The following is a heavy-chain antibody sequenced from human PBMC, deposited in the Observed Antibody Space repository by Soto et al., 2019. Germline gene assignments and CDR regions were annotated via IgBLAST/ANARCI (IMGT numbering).Heavy chain of an antibody. Sequence: GGSLKISCEGSGYSFTGYCISCVRQMPGKGLEWMGRIDPSDSYTNYSPSLQGHVTISADKSISTAYLQWSSLKASDTAMYYCARRYCSSTSCYDFGEYWGQGTLVTVSS. CDR2: IDPSDSYT. V-gene: IGHV5-10-1*01. CDR3: ARRYCSSTSCYDFGEY. D-gene: IGHD2-2*01. CDR1: GYSFTGYC. J-gene: IGHJ4*02.